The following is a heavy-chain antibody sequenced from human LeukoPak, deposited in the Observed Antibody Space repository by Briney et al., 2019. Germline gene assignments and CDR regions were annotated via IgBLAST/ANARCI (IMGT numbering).Heavy chain of an antibody. CDR1: GYIFTNYC. CDR2: ILPGDSDT. CDR3: ARQGAGASYYDPTGLPRGAFDS. D-gene: IGHD3-22*01. J-gene: IGHJ3*02. Sequence: GESLKISCRASGYIFTNYCIAWVRWMPGEGLQWMGIILPGDSDTRYSPSFRGQVTISAKTSTRTAYLQWTSLRASDSAIYYCARQGAGASYYDPTGLPRGAFDSWGQGTTVTVSS. V-gene: IGHV5-51*01.